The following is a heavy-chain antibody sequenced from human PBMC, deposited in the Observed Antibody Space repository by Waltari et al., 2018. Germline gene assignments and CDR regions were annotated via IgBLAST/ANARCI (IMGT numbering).Heavy chain of an antibody. CDR1: ISSSSYY. V-gene: IGHV4-39*01. CDR2: IYYSGST. Sequence: ISSSSYYWGWIRQPPGKGLEWIGSIYYSGSTYYNPSLKSRVTISVDTSKNQFSLKLSSVTAADTAVYYCARQTWIQLWLYAFDIWGQGTMVTVSS. D-gene: IGHD5-18*01. J-gene: IGHJ3*02. CDR3: ARQTWIQLWLYAFDI.